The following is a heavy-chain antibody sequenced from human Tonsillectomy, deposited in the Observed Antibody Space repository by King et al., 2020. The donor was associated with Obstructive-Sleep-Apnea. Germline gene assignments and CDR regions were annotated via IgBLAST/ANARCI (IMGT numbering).Heavy chain of an antibody. CDR3: ARSLDSSGYYYTNY. CDR2: ISYSGST. D-gene: IGHD3-22*01. CDR1: GGSISSYY. J-gene: IGHJ4*02. Sequence: VQLQESGPGLVKPSETLSLTCTVSGGSISSYYWSWIRQPPGKGLEWIGYISYSGSTNYNPSLKSRVTISVDTSKNQFSLKPSSVTAADTAVYYCARSLDSSGYYYTNYWGQGTLVTVSS. V-gene: IGHV4-59*08.